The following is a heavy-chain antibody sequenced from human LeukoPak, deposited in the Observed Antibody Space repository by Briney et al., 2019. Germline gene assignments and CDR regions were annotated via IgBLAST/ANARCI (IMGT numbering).Heavy chain of an antibody. V-gene: IGHV4-38-2*01. CDR1: GYSISSGYY. J-gene: IGHJ3*02. D-gene: IGHD3-16*01. CDR2: IYHSGST. CDR3: ARNGGFAFDI. Sequence: SETLSLTCDVSGYSISSGYYWGWIRQPPGKGREWIGSIYHSGSTYYNPSLKSRVTISVDTSKNQFYLKLSSVTAADTAVYYCARNGGFAFDIWGQGTMVAVSS.